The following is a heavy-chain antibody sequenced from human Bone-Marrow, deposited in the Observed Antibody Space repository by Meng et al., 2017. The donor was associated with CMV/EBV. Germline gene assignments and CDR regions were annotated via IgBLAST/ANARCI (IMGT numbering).Heavy chain of an antibody. CDR2: IYYSGST. J-gene: IGHJ6*02. CDR3: ARGGGYYNYYDYGMDV. Sequence: SETLSLTCTVSGGSISSYYWSWIRQPPGKGLEWIGYIYYSGSTNYNPSLKSRVTISVDTSENQFSLKLSCVTAADTAVYYCARGGGYYNYYDYGMDVWGQGTTVTVSS. V-gene: IGHV4-59*01. CDR1: GGSISSYY. D-gene: IGHD3-22*01.